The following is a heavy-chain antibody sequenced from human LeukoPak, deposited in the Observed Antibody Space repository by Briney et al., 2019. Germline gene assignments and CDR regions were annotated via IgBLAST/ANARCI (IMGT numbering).Heavy chain of an antibody. D-gene: IGHD3-3*01. V-gene: IGHV4-34*01. CDR1: GGSFSGYY. Sequence: SETLSLTCAVYGGSFSGYYWSWIRQPPGKGLEWIGEINHSGSTNYNPSLKSRVTISVDTSKNQFSLKLSSVTAADTAVCYCARGRLYHDFWSGYPSWFDPWGQGTLVTVSS. CDR2: INHSGST. J-gene: IGHJ5*02. CDR3: ARGRLYHDFWSGYPSWFDP.